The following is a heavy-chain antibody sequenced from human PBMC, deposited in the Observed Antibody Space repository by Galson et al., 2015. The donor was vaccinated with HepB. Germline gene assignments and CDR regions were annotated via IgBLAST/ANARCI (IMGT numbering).Heavy chain of an antibody. CDR3: TTGGSGWLWEIKGFDY. CDR2: IKSKTDGGTT. J-gene: IGHJ4*02. Sequence: SLRLSCAASGFTFSNAWMNWVRQAPGKGLEWVGRIKSKTDGGTTDYAAPVKGRFTISRDDSKNTLYLQMKSLKTEDTAVYYCTTGGSGWLWEIKGFDYWGQGTLVTVSS. V-gene: IGHV3-15*07. D-gene: IGHD6-19*01. CDR1: GFTFSNAW.